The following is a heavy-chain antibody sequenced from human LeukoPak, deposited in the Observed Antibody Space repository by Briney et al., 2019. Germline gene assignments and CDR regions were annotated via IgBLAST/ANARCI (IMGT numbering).Heavy chain of an antibody. D-gene: IGHD2-2*01. CDR2: INHSGST. CDR3: ARSRYCSSTSCYPGHYFYMDV. CDR1: GGSFSGCY. V-gene: IGHV4-34*01. Sequence: SETLSLTCAVYGGSFSGCYWTWIRQPPGKGLEWIGEINHSGSTNYNPSLKSRVTISVDTSKNQFSLKLSSVTAVDTAVYYCARSRYCSSTSCYPGHYFYMDVWGKGTTVTVSS. J-gene: IGHJ6*03.